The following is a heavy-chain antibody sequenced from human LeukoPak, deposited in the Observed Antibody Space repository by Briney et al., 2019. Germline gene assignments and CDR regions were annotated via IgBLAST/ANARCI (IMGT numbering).Heavy chain of an antibody. D-gene: IGHD4-17*01. J-gene: IGHJ5*02. CDR2: ISAYNGDT. Sequence: ASVRVSCKASGYTFTSYGISWVRQAPGQGLEWMGWISAYNGDTNYAQKLQGRVTMTTDTSTSTAYMELRSLRSDDTAVYYCARVAYGNWFDPWGQGTLVTVSS. V-gene: IGHV1-18*01. CDR3: ARVAYGNWFDP. CDR1: GYTFTSYG.